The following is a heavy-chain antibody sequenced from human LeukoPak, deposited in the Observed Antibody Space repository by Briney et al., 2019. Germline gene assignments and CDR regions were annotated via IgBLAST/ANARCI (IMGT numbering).Heavy chain of an antibody. CDR3: ARATTVAGFAY. V-gene: IGHV3-13*01. CDR2: IGTAGDT. D-gene: IGHD6-19*01. Sequence: GGSLRLSCAASGFTFSSYDMHWVRHATGKGLEWVSAIGTAGDTCYPGSVKGRFTISRDNAKNSLYLQMNSLRAGDTAVYYCARATTVAGFAYWGEGTLVTVSS. CDR1: GFTFSSYD. J-gene: IGHJ4*02.